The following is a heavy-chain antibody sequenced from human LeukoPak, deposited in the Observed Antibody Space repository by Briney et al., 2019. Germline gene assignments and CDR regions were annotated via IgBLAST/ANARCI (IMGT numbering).Heavy chain of an antibody. CDR3: ARHYYDTNGYYYFDY. CDR1: GGSISAYY. D-gene: IGHD3-22*01. J-gene: IGHJ4*02. CDR2: IYYSGST. V-gene: IGHV4-59*08. Sequence: PSETLSLTCNVSGGSISAYYWSWIRQPPGKGLEYMGYIYYSGSTDYNPSFKSRITISVDTSKNQFSLKLSSVTAADTAVYYCARHYYDTNGYYYFDYWGQGTLVTVSS.